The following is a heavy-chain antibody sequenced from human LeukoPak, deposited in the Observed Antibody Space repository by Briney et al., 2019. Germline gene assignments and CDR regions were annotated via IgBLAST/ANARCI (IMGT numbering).Heavy chain of an antibody. J-gene: IGHJ6*03. CDR2: INPSGGST. CDR1: GYTFTSYY. CDR3: ARDRRYGYYDFLSSGDYYYYYMDV. V-gene: IGHV1-46*01. Sequence: ASVKVSCKASGYTFTSYYMHWVRQAPGQGLEWMGIINPSGGSTSYAQKFQGRVTMIRDMSTSTVYMELSSLRSEDTAVYYCARDRRYGYYDFLSSGDYYYYYMDVWGKRTTVTVSS. D-gene: IGHD3-3*01.